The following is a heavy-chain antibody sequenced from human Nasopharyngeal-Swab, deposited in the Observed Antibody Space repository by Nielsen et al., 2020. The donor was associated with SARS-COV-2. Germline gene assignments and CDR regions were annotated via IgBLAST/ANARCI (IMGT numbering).Heavy chain of an antibody. CDR1: GYTFTSYG. D-gene: IGHD2-21*02. CDR2: ISAYNGNT. J-gene: IGHJ4*02. V-gene: IGHV1-18*04. Sequence: ASVKVSCKASGYTFTSYGISWVRQAPGQGLEWMGWISAYNGNTNYAQKLQGRVTMTTDTSTSTAYMELRSLRSDDTAVYYCARELPTYCGGDCPFDYWGQGTLVTVSS. CDR3: ARELPTYCGGDCPFDY.